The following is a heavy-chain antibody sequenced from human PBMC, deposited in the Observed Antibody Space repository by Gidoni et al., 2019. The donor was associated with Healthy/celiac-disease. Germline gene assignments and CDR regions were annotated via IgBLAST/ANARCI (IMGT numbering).Heavy chain of an antibody. D-gene: IGHD2-2*02. V-gene: IGHV3-33*08. CDR3: ARDSDIVVVPAAILWEYGMDV. J-gene: IGHJ6*02. CDR1: GFTFSSYG. CDR2: IWYDGSNK. Sequence: QVQLVESGGGVVQPGRSLRLSCAASGFTFSSYGMHWVRLAPGKGLGWVAVIWYDGSNKYYADSVKGRFTISRDNSKNTLYLQMNSLRAEDTAVYYCARDSDIVVVPAAILWEYGMDVWGQGTTVTVSS.